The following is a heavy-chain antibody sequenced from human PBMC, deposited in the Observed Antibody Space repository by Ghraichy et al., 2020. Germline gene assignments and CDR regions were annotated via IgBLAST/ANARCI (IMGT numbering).Heavy chain of an antibody. V-gene: IGHV3-48*03. CDR1: GFSLSTYD. J-gene: IGHJ4*02. D-gene: IGHD3-22*01. Sequence: GGSLRLSCAASGFSLSTYDMNWVRQAPGKGLEWVSYIDSRGSVSHYADSVRGRVTISRDNAKNSLYLQMDSLRVEETAVYYCARDPVHYDSEGYYSSYFDDLGQGTLVTVSS. CDR2: IDSRGSVS. CDR3: ARDPVHYDSEGYYSSYFDD.